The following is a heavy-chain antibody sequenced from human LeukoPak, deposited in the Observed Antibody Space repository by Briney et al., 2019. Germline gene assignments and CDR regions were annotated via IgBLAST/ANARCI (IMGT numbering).Heavy chain of an antibody. Sequence: ASVTVSCKASGYTFTSYGISWVRQAPGQGLEWMGWISAYNGNTNYAQKLQGRVTMTTDTSTSTAYMELRSLRSGDTAVYYCARPYYDSSGVNWFDPWGQGTLVTVSS. J-gene: IGHJ5*02. D-gene: IGHD3-22*01. CDR3: ARPYYDSSGVNWFDP. CDR1: GYTFTSYG. V-gene: IGHV1-18*01. CDR2: ISAYNGNT.